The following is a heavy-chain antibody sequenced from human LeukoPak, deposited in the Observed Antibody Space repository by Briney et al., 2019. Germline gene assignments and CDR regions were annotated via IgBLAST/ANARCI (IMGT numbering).Heavy chain of an antibody. CDR2: IYYSGST. CDR3: ARVGVGWYYDSSGYWFDP. J-gene: IGHJ5*02. Sequence: KPSETLSLTCTVSGGSISNDYWSWIRQPPGKGLEWIGCIYYSGSTNYNPSLKSRVTISVDTSKNQFSLKLSSVTAADTAVYYCARVGVGWYYDSSGYWFDPWGQGTLVTVSS. D-gene: IGHD3-22*01. V-gene: IGHV4-59*01. CDR1: GGSISNDY.